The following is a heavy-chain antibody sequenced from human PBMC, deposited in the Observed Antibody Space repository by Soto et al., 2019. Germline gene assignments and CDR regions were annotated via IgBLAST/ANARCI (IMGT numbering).Heavy chain of an antibody. D-gene: IGHD6-6*01. CDR3: ARGTEVDSSSAPGLDYYYYYGMDV. J-gene: IGHJ6*02. CDR2: IYYSGST. Sequence: SETLSLTCTVSGGSISSYYWSWIRQPPGKGLEWIGYIYYSGSTNYNPSLKCRVTISVDTSKNQFSLKLSSVTAADTAVYYCARGTEVDSSSAPGLDYYYYYGMDVWGQGTTVTVSS. CDR1: GGSISSYY. V-gene: IGHV4-59*01.